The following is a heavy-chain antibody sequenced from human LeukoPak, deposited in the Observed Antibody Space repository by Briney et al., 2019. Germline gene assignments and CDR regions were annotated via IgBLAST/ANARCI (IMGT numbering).Heavy chain of an antibody. V-gene: IGHV3-7*01. D-gene: IGHD1-14*01. CDR3: ARVNRGRMTESQWMDV. Sequence: GGSLRLSCAASGFTFSSYWMSWVRQAPGKGLEWVANIKQDGSEKYYVDSVKGRFTISRDNAKNSLYLQMNSLRAEDTAVYYCARVNRGRMTESQWMDVWGQGTTVTVSS. CDR1: GFTFSSYW. J-gene: IGHJ6*02. CDR2: IKQDGSEK.